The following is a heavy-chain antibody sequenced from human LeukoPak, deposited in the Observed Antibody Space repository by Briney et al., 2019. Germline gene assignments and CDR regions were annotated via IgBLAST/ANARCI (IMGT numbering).Heavy chain of an antibody. J-gene: IGHJ5*02. CDR3: ARGIAAAGRGWFDP. CDR1: GGSISGYY. CDR2: IYYSGST. V-gene: IGHV4-59*08. Sequence: PSETLSLTCTVSGGSISGYYWNWIRQPPGKGLEWIGSIYYSGSTNYNPSLKSRVTISVDTSKNQFSLKLSSVTAADTAVYYCARGIAAAGRGWFDPWGQGTLVTVSS. D-gene: IGHD6-13*01.